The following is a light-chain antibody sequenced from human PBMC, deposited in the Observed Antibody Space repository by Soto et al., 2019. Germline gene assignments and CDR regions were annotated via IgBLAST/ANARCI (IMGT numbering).Light chain of an antibody. CDR3: SSYTTSSTYA. CDR2: EVN. Sequence: SALTQPASVSGAPGQSITISCTGTSIDVGAYNYVSWYQQHPGKAPKLMSYEVNNRPSGVSNRFSGSKSGDTASLTISGLQAEDEADYYCSSYTTSSTYAFGTGTKVTVL. J-gene: IGLJ1*01. CDR1: SIDVGAYNY. V-gene: IGLV2-14*01.